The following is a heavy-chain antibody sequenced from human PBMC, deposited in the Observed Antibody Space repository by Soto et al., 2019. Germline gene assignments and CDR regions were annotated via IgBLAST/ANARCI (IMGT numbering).Heavy chain of an antibody. Sequence: QVQLQESGPGLVKPSETLSLTCTVSGGSISSYYWSWIRQTPGQGLEWIGHIYYSGSTNYNPSLKSRVTNAVDTSKNQFPLKLSSVNAADTAVYYCAGEYSDSRGPLAFQQWGQGTLVTVSS. CDR3: AGEYSDSRGPLAFQQ. J-gene: IGHJ1*01. D-gene: IGHD3-22*01. CDR1: GGSISSYY. CDR2: IYYSGST. V-gene: IGHV4-59*01.